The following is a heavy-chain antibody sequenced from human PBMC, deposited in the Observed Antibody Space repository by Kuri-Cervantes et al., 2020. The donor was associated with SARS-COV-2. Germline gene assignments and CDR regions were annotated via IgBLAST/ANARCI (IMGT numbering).Heavy chain of an antibody. Sequence: GESLKISCAASGFTFSSYGMHWVRQAPGKGLEWVAVIWYVGSNKYYADSVKGRFTISRDNSKKTLYLQMNSLRAEDTAVYYCARDLAYWGQGTLVTVSS. V-gene: IGHV3-33*01. D-gene: IGHD3-16*01. J-gene: IGHJ4*02. CDR2: IWYVGSNK. CDR3: ARDLAY. CDR1: GFTFSSYG.